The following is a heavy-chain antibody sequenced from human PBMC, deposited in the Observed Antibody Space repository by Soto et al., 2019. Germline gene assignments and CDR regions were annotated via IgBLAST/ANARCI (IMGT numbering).Heavy chain of an antibody. CDR1: GFTFSSYW. CDR2: IKQDGSEK. Sequence: GGSLRLSCAASGFTFSSYWMSWVRQAPGKGLEWVANIKQDGSEKYYVDSVKGRFTISRDNAKNSLYLQMNSLRAEYTAVYYCARDQVAAQGPFDYWGQGTLVTVSS. J-gene: IGHJ4*02. V-gene: IGHV3-7*03. D-gene: IGHD6-6*01. CDR3: ARDQVAAQGPFDY.